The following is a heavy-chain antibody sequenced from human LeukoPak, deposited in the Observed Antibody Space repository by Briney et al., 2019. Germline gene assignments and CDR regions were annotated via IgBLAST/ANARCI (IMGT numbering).Heavy chain of an antibody. CDR3: ARNNWNSRTQRWFYFDY. CDR2: IYNDGTT. CDR1: GFSVSSNY. V-gene: IGHV3-66*01. D-gene: IGHD1-1*01. J-gene: IGHJ4*02. Sequence: GGSLRLSCAASGFSVSSNYITWVRQAPGKGLEWVSVIYNDGTTYYADSVKGRFTISRDNSKNTVYLQMDSLRAEDTAVYYCARNNWNSRTQRWFYFDYWGQGTLVTVSS.